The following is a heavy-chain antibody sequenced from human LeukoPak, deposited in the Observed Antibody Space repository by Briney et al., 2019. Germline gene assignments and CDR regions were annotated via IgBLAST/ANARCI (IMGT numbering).Heavy chain of an antibody. Sequence: SETLSLTCAVYGGSFSGYYWSWIRQPQGKGPEWIGEINHSGSTNYNPSLKSRVTISVDTSKNQFSLQLNSVTPDDTAVYYCTSEGFRGYFDYWGQGTLVTVSS. D-gene: IGHD3-10*01. CDR3: TSEGFRGYFDY. CDR2: INHSGST. J-gene: IGHJ4*02. V-gene: IGHV4-34*01. CDR1: GGSFSGYY.